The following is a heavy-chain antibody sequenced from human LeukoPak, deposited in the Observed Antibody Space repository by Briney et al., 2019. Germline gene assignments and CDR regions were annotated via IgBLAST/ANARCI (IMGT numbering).Heavy chain of an antibody. J-gene: IGHJ4*02. V-gene: IGHV1-18*01. CDR3: AREENSSWYDY. Sequence: ASVKVSCKASGYTFNSYGINWVRQARGQGLECMGWISAYNGNTNYAQNLQGRVTMTTDTPTSTVYMELRSLRSDDTAVYYCAREENSSWYDYWGQGTLVTVSS. CDR1: GYTFNSYG. CDR2: ISAYNGNT. D-gene: IGHD6-13*01.